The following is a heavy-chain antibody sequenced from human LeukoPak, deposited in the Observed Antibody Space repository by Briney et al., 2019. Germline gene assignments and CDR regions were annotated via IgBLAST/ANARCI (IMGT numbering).Heavy chain of an antibody. CDR3: ARERAVAGNLDY. V-gene: IGHV4-4*02. CDR1: GDSISSSDW. J-gene: IGHJ4*02. Sequence: PSETLSLTCAVSGDSISSSDWWSWVRQPPGKGLEWIGEIYHSGSTNYNPSLKSRVTISVDKSKNQFSLKLSSVTAADTAVYYCARERAVAGNLDYWGQGTLVTVSS. D-gene: IGHD6-19*01. CDR2: IYHSGST.